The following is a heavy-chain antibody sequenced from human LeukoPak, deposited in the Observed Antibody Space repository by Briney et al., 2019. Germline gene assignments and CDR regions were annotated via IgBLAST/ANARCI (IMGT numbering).Heavy chain of an antibody. CDR3: ARVGCSSTSCYPRRDY. CDR1: GYSISSGYY. CDR2: IYHSGST. J-gene: IGHJ4*02. Sequence: SETLSLTCAVSGYSISSGYYWGWIRQPPGKGLEWIGSIYHSGSTYYNPSLKSRVTISVDTSKNQFSPKLSSVTAADTAVYYCARVGCSSTSCYPRRDYWGQGTLVTVSS. D-gene: IGHD2-2*01. V-gene: IGHV4-38-2*01.